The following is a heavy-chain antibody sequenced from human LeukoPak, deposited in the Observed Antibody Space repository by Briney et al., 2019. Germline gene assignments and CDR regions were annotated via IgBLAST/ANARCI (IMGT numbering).Heavy chain of an antibody. CDR1: GFTFSSYS. J-gene: IGHJ3*02. Sequence: GGSLRLSCAASGFTFSSYSMNWVRQAPGKGLEWVSSISSSSSYIYYADSVKGRFTISRDNAKNSLYLQMNSLRAEDTAVYYCARPRAGLDWDAFDIWGQGTMVTVSS. D-gene: IGHD2-21*01. CDR2: ISSSSSYI. CDR3: ARPRAGLDWDAFDI. V-gene: IGHV3-21*01.